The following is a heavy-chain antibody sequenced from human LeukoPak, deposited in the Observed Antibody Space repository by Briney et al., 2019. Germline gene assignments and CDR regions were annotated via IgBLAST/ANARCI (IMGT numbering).Heavy chain of an antibody. Sequence: PGGSLRLSCAASGFTFSTYWMTWVRQAPGKGPEWVANIKEDGSATYYVDSVKGRFTISRDNAKKSLYLQMNSPRAEDTAVYYCARDSPGYLAYDSWGQGTLVTVSS. V-gene: IGHV3-7*04. D-gene: IGHD1-1*01. CDR1: GFTFSTYW. CDR2: IKEDGSAT. J-gene: IGHJ4*02. CDR3: ARDSPGYLAYDS.